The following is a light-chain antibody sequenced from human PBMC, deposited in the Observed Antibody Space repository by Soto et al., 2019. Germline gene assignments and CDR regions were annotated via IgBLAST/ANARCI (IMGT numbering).Light chain of an antibody. V-gene: IGLV2-8*01. CDR1: SSDVGGYNY. Sequence: ALAQPPSASGSPGQSVTISCTGTSSDVGGYNYVSWYQQYPGKAPKLMIYEVSKRPSGVPDRFSGSKSGNTASLTVSGLQAEDEADYYCSSYAGSNKSVFGTGTKVTVL. J-gene: IGLJ1*01. CDR3: SSYAGSNKSV. CDR2: EVS.